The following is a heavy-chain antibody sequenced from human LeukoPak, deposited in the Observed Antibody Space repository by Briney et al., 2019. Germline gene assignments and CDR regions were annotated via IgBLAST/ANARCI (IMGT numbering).Heavy chain of an antibody. CDR1: GFTFSNHG. CDR2: VSPPGGGT. V-gene: IGHV3-23*01. J-gene: IGHJ4*02. Sequence: GGTLRLSCAASGFTFSNHGMNWVRQAPGKGLEWLSGVSPPGGGTYYADSVKGRFTISRDDSKNTLSLQMNSLRAEDTAVYYCAKGPPTIAAAGILDYWGQGTLVTVSS. D-gene: IGHD6-13*01. CDR3: AKGPPTIAAAGILDY.